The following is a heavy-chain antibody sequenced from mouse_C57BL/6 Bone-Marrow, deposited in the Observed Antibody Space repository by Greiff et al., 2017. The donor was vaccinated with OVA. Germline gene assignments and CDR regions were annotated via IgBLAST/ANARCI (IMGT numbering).Heavy chain of an antibody. CDR3: ARPRGGD. V-gene: IGHV5-6*01. Sequence: EVNVVESGGDLVKPGGSLKLSCAASGFTFSSYGMSWVRQTPDKRLEWVATISSGGSYTYYPDSVKGRFTISRDNAKNTLYRQMSSLKSEDTAMYYCARPRGGDWGQGTTLTVSS. CDR2: ISSGGSYT. CDR1: GFTFSSYG. J-gene: IGHJ2*01. D-gene: IGHD1-1*02.